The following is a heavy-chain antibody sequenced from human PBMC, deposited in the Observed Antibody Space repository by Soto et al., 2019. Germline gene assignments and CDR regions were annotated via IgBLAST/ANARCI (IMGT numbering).Heavy chain of an antibody. J-gene: IGHJ6*02. V-gene: IGHV3-48*03. CDR3: ARDLMGYAMDV. D-gene: IGHD2-8*01. CDR2: ISSASSAI. CDR1: GFTFSSYH. Sequence: GGSLRLSCAASGFTFSSYHMDWVRQAPGKGLEWVSYISSASSAIYYADSVKGRFTTSRDNAKNSLFLQMNSLRAEDTAVYYCARDLMGYAMDVWGQGTTVTVS.